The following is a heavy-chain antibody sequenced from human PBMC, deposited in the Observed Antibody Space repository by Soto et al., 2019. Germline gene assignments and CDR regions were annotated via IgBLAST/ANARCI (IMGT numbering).Heavy chain of an antibody. D-gene: IGHD3-22*01. CDR2: ISPNGGST. J-gene: IGHJ4*02. CDR3: VKGEYYYDSGAYYPFDY. Sequence: GSLRLSCSASGFTFNIYAIHWVRQAPGKGLEYVSSISPNGGSTDYADSVKGRFAISRDNSKNTVYLQTSSLRAEDTAVYYCVKGEYYYDSGAYYPFDYWGQGTLVTVSS. V-gene: IGHV3-64D*06. CDR1: GFTFNIYA.